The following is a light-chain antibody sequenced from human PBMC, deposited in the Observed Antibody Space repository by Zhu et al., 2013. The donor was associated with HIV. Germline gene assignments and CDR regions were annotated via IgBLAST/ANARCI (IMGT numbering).Light chain of an antibody. Sequence: QSALTQPASVSGSPGQSITISCTGTSSDVGGYNYVSWYQQHPGKAPKLMIYEVSNRPSGVSNRFSGSKSGNTASLTISGLQAEDEADYYCCSYAGSNTLYVFGTGTKVTVL. CDR3: CSYAGSNTLYV. V-gene: IGLV2-14*01. CDR2: EVS. CDR1: SSDVGGYNY. J-gene: IGLJ1*01.